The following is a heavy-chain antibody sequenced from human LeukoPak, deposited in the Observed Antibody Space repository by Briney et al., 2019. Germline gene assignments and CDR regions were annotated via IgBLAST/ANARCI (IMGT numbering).Heavy chain of an antibody. Sequence: TGGSLRLSCAASGFSFSRNAMHWVRQAPGKGLEWAAGISYDGSNEYYADSVKGRFTISRDNSKNTLYLQMNGLRAEGTAVYYCARDHRGSGTEFDFWGQGTLVTVSS. J-gene: IGHJ4*02. D-gene: IGHD3-10*01. V-gene: IGHV3-30*14. CDR2: ISYDGSNE. CDR3: ARDHRGSGTEFDF. CDR1: GFSFSRNA.